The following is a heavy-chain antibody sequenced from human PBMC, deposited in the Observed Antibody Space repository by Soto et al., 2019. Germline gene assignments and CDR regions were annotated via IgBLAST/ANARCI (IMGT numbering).Heavy chain of an antibody. Sequence: ASVKVSCKASGYTFTSYYMHWVRQAPGQGLEWMGIINPSGGSTSYAQKFQGRVTMTRDTSTSTVYMELSSLRSEDTAVYYCASGDYSSGYHYSPLAIWGKGTMVTV. CDR2: INPSGGST. V-gene: IGHV1-46*01. D-gene: IGHD3-22*01. CDR1: GYTFTSYY. CDR3: ASGDYSSGYHYSPLAI. J-gene: IGHJ3*02.